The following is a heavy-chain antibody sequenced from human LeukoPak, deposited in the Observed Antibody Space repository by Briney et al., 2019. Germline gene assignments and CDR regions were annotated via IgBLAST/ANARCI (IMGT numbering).Heavy chain of an antibody. D-gene: IGHD3-10*01. Sequence: SQTLSLTCTVSGGSISSGSYYWSWIRQPPGKGLEWIGYIYYSGSTNYNPSLKSRVTISVDTSKNQFSLKLSSVTAADTAVYYCARDSPYYYGSGSYTWFDPWGQGTLVTVSS. V-gene: IGHV4-61*01. CDR1: GGSISSGSYY. CDR3: ARDSPYYYGSGSYTWFDP. J-gene: IGHJ5*02. CDR2: IYYSGST.